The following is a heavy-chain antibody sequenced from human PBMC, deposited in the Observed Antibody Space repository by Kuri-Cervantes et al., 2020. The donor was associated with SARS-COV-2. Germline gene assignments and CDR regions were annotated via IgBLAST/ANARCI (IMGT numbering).Heavy chain of an antibody. D-gene: IGHD4-11*01. Sequence: SETLSLTCAVSGGSISSGGYYWSWIRQHPGKGLEWIGYIYYSGSTYYNPSLKSRVTISVDTSKNQFSLKLSSVTAADTAVYYCARVITDVTTVYFDYWGQGNLVTVSS. J-gene: IGHJ4*02. CDR3: ARVITDVTTVYFDY. CDR2: IYYSGST. V-gene: IGHV4-31*11. CDR1: GGSISSGGYY.